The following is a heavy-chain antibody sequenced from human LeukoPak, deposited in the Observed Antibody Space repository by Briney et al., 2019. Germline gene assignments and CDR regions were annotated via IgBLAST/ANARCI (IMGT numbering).Heavy chain of an antibody. V-gene: IGHV4-34*01. Sequence: SETLSLTCAVYGGSFSGYYWSWIRQPPGKGLEWIGEINHSGSTNYNPSLKSRVTISVDTSKNQFSLKLSSVTAADTAVYYCARHGILTGYYSYWGQGTLVTVSS. D-gene: IGHD3-9*01. J-gene: IGHJ4*02. CDR2: INHSGST. CDR3: ARHGILTGYYSY. CDR1: GGSFSGYY.